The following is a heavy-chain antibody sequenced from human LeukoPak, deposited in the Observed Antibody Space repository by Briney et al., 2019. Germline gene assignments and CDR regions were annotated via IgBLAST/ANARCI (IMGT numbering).Heavy chain of an antibody. CDR1: DGSISSYY. V-gene: IGHV4-59*08. Sequence: SETLSLTCTVPDGSISSYYWSWIRQPPGKGLGWIGYISYSGYTNYNPSLKSRVTISPDTSKNRFSLDLSSVTAADTAVYYCARRSPYCGSDCYVFDYWGQGTLVTVSS. D-gene: IGHD2-21*02. CDR3: ARRSPYCGSDCYVFDY. CDR2: ISYSGYT. J-gene: IGHJ4*02.